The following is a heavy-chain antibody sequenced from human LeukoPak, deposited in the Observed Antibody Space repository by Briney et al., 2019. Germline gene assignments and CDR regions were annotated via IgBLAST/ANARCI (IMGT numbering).Heavy chain of an antibody. CDR1: GFTFSSYA. V-gene: IGHV3-30*14. CDR3: ARGFQTIYYDGSAFYSPFDD. Sequence: GGSLRLSCTVSGFTFSSYAMHWVRQAPGKGLEWVAVTSYDESNKYYADSVKGRFTVSRDNYKDTLYLQMNNLRPDDTAVYFCARGFQTIYYDGSAFYSPFDDWGQGTLVIVSS. D-gene: IGHD3-22*01. J-gene: IGHJ4*02. CDR2: TSYDESNK.